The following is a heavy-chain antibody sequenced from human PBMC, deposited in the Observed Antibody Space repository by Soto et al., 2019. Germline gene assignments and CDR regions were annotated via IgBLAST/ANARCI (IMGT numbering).Heavy chain of an antibody. V-gene: IGHV3-11*04. D-gene: IGHD1-26*01. J-gene: IGHJ4*02. CDR2: ITSSGRTT. CDR3: SGGVGDAF. CDR1: GFTFSDYY. Sequence: PGGSLRLSCAASGFTFSDYYMNWIRQAPGKGLEWVSYITSSGRTTYYADSVKGRFTISRDNAKNSLYLQMNNLRVEDTAVYYCSGGVGDAFWGQGTQVTVSS.